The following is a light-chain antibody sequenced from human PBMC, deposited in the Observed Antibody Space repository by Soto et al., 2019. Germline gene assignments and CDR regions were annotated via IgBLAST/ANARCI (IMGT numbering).Light chain of an antibody. CDR2: GTS. V-gene: IGKV3-20*01. CDR3: QQYGSSPYT. CDR1: QSVRSNS. J-gene: IGKJ2*01. Sequence: EVVLTQSPGTLTLSPGERATLSCRASQSVRSNSIAWYQQKVGQAPRLLIYGTSNRPAVIPDRFSGSGSGTDFTLTISGVEPEDFAMYVCQQYGSSPYTFVQGTRLEIK.